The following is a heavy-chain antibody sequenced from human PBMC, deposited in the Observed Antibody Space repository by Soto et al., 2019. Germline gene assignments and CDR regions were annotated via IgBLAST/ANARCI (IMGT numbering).Heavy chain of an antibody. J-gene: IGHJ4*02. Sequence: SETLSLTCTVSGGSISSYYWSWIRQPPGKGLEWICYIYYSERANYNPSLKSLGTISVDTSKNQLSLKRSSVTAADTAVYYCAVVGRVEMPTVGFDFWGPGTLVTVSS. V-gene: IGHV4-59*01. D-gene: IGHD3-16*01. CDR1: GGSISSYY. CDR3: AVVGRVEMPTVGFDF. CDR2: IYYSERA.